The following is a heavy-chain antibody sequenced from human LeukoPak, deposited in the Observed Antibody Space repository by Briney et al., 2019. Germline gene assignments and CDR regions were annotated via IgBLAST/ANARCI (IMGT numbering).Heavy chain of an antibody. V-gene: IGHV5-51*01. Sequence: GESLKISCKGSGYSFTNYWIGWVRQMPGKGLEWMGIINPGDSDARYSPSFEGQVTISADMSINTAYLQWSSLKASDTAIYYCARAWNFDYWGQGTLVTVSS. J-gene: IGHJ4*02. CDR1: GYSFTNYW. CDR3: ARAWNFDY. CDR2: INPGDSDA. D-gene: IGHD1-1*01.